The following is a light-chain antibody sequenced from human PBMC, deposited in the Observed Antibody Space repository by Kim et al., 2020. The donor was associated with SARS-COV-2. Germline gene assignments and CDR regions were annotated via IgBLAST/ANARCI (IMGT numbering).Light chain of an antibody. CDR3: QQYDFLPLT. CDR1: QDISNF. J-gene: IGKJ4*01. CDR2: DVS. Sequence: ASVGDSVTISCQASQDISNFLNWYQHKPGKAPKLLMYDVSKLETGVPSRVSGSGSGTDFILAINNLQPEDIATYYCQQYDFLPLTFGGGTKVDIK. V-gene: IGKV1-33*01.